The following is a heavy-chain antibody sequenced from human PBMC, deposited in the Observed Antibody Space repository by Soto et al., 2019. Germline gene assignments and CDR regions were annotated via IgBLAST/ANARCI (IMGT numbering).Heavy chain of an antibody. V-gene: IGHV4-4*02. CDR3: ARHIAVSGTRGFDF. CDR2: IYHSGAT. CDR1: GGSISTNW. J-gene: IGHJ4*01. D-gene: IGHD6-19*01. Sequence: QVQLQESGPGLMKPSGTLSLTCAVSGGSISTNWWSWVRQPPGKGLEWIGEIYHSGATNYNPSLKNRVTMAVDKSQNHPSLNLNPVTAADTAVYYCARHIAVSGTRGFDFWGHGTLVTVSS.